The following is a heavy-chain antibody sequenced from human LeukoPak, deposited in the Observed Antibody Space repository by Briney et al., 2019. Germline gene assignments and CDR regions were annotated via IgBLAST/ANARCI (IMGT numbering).Heavy chain of an antibody. V-gene: IGHV3-30*03. CDR1: GFTFSTYA. CDR2: ISYDGNNK. D-gene: IGHD3-22*01. J-gene: IGHJ4*02. CDR3: ARKKYYYDSSGYYYLVGGFDY. Sequence: PGRSLRLSCAASGFTFSTYAMHWVRQAPGKGLEWVAVISYDGNNKYYADSVKGRFTISRDNSKNTLYLQMNSLRAEDTAVYYCARKKYYYDSSGYYYLVGGFDYWGQGTLVTVSS.